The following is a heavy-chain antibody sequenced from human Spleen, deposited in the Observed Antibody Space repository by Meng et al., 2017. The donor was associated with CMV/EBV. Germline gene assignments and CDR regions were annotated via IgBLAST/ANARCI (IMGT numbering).Heavy chain of an antibody. Sequence: GGSLRLSCKGSGYSFTSYWIGWVRQMPGKGLEWMGIIYPGDSDTRYSPSFQGQVTISADKSISTAYLQWNSLKASDTAMYYCARAPPYDYGGNSGWFDPWGQGTLVTVSS. V-gene: IGHV5-51*01. CDR3: ARAPPYDYGGNSGWFDP. D-gene: IGHD4-23*01. CDR1: GYSFTSYW. J-gene: IGHJ5*02. CDR2: IYPGDSDT.